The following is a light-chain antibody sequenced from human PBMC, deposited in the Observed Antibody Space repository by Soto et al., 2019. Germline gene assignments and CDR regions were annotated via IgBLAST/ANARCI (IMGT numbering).Light chain of an antibody. Sequence: DIVMTQSPDSLAVSLGERATINCKSSQSVLYSSNNKKYLAWYQQRPGQPPKLLIYWASTRESGVPERFSGSGSGTDFTLTITSLQAEDVAVYYCQQHDSTPPTFGQGTKLEIK. J-gene: IGKJ2*01. CDR1: QSVLYSSNNKKY. CDR2: WAS. V-gene: IGKV4-1*01. CDR3: QQHDSTPPT.